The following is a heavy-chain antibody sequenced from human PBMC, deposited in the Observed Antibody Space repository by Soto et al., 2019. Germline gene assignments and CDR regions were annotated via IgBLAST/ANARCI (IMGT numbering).Heavy chain of an antibody. J-gene: IGHJ6*03. CDR1: GYTFTSYA. CDR3: AREGVEWSLYYYYYMDV. Sequence: QVQLVQSGAEVKKPGASVKVSCKASGYTFTSYAMHWVRQAPGQRLEWMGWINAGNGNTKYSQKFQGRVTITRDTSASTAYMELRSLRSEDKAVYYCAREGVEWSLYYYYYMDVWGKGTTVTVSS. D-gene: IGHD3-3*01. V-gene: IGHV1-3*01. CDR2: INAGNGNT.